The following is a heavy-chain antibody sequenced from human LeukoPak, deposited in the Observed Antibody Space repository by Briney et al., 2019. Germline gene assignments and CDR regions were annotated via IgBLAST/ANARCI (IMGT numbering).Heavy chain of an antibody. CDR2: ISGSGGST. Sequence: GGSLRLSGAASGFAFSTFAMSWVRQAPGKGLDWVSSISGSGGSTYYADSVKGRFTISRDSSKNTLYLQMNSLRAEDTAVYYCAKGVGTNKGGYYFDYWGQGTPVTVSS. V-gene: IGHV3-23*01. J-gene: IGHJ4*02. D-gene: IGHD1-26*01. CDR3: AKGVGTNKGGYYFDY. CDR1: GFAFSTFA.